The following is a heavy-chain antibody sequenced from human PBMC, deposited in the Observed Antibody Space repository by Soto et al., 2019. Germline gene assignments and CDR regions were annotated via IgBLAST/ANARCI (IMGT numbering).Heavy chain of an antibody. CDR1: GFTVSSNY. CDR2: IYSGGST. CDR3: ARVYYYDSSGYYGAFDI. J-gene: IGHJ3*02. V-gene: IGHV3-53*01. D-gene: IGHD3-22*01. Sequence: LRLSCAASGFTVSSNYMSWVRQAPGKGLEWVSVIYSGGSTYYADSVKGRFTISRDNSKNTLYLQMNSLRAEDTAVYYCARVYYYDSSGYYGAFDIWGQGTMVTVSS.